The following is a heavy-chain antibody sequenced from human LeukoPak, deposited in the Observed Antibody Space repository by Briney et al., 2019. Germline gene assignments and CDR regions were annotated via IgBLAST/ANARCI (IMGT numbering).Heavy chain of an antibody. Sequence: GGSLRLSCAASGFTFSSYLMHWVRHAPGKGLVWVSRIIRDGGSTSYADSVKGRFTISRERATNTLYLQIYSLRAEDTAVYYCARDTFRSYSSSWYDYYYGMDVWGQGNTVTVSS. V-gene: IGHV3-74*01. CDR2: IIRDGGST. D-gene: IGHD6-13*01. J-gene: IGHJ6*02. CDR3: ARDTFRSYSSSWYDYYYGMDV. CDR1: GFTFSSYL.